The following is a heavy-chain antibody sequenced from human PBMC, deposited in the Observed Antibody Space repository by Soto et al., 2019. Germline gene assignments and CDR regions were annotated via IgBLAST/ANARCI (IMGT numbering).Heavy chain of an antibody. CDR3: ATEGIATRPPFDY. J-gene: IGHJ4*02. V-gene: IGHV3-15*01. Sequence: GGSLRLSCAASGFTFSNVWMNWIRQAPGKGLEWVGHIRGKTDDGTTDYAAPVKGRFTISRDDSKNMLYLQMSSLKTEDTAVYFCATEGIATRPPFDYWGQGTLVTVSS. D-gene: IGHD6-13*01. CDR2: IRGKTDDGTT. CDR1: GFTFSNVW.